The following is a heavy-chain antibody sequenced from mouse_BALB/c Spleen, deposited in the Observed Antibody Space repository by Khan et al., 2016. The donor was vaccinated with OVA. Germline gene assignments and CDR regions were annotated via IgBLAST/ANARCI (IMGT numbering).Heavy chain of an antibody. CDR1: GYSITSDYA. Sequence: EVQLQESGPGLVKPSQSLSLTCTVTGYSITSDYAWNWIRQFPGNKLEWMGYISSSGSTNYNPALKSRISITRDTSKNQFFLQLNSVTTEDTATYYCAREGSRDNYAMDYWGQGTSVTVSS. V-gene: IGHV3-2*02. CDR3: AREGSRDNYAMDY. CDR2: ISSSGST. J-gene: IGHJ4*01.